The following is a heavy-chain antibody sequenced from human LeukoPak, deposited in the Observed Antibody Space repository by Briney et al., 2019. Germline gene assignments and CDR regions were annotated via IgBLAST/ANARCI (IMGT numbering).Heavy chain of an antibody. V-gene: IGHV4-59*01. Sequence: SETLSLTCTVSGGAISSAYWNWIRQPPGKGPEWIGYVFHSGSTSHNPSLESRITVSLDTSKNRFSLKLASMTAADAAVYYCARGHPDTLDTFDIWGQGTLVIVSS. CDR2: VFHSGST. D-gene: IGHD2-2*02. CDR3: ARGHPDTLDTFDI. CDR1: GGAISSAY. J-gene: IGHJ3*02.